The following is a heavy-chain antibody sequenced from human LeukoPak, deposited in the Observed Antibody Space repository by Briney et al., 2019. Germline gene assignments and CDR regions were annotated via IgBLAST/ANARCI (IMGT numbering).Heavy chain of an antibody. Sequence: SETLSLTCAVYGGSFSGYYWSWIRQPPGKGLEWIGEINHSRSTNYNPSLKSRVTISVDTSKNQFSLKLSSVTAADTAVYYCARGLGYWGQGTLVTVSS. J-gene: IGHJ4*02. CDR1: GGSFSGYY. CDR2: INHSRST. V-gene: IGHV4-34*01. CDR3: ARGLGY.